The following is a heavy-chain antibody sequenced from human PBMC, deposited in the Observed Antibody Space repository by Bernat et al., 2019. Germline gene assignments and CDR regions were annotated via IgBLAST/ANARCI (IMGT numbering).Heavy chain of an antibody. Sequence: QLQLQESGPGLVKPSETLSLTCTVSGGSISSSSYYWGWIRQPPGKGLEWIGSIYYSGSTYYNPSLKSRVTISVDTSKNQFSLKLSSVTAADTAVYYCARHGFGITMIVGAGDAFDIWGQGTMVTVSS. CDR1: GGSISSSSYY. CDR3: ARHGFGITMIVGAGDAFDI. J-gene: IGHJ3*02. V-gene: IGHV4-39*01. CDR2: IYYSGST. D-gene: IGHD3-22*01.